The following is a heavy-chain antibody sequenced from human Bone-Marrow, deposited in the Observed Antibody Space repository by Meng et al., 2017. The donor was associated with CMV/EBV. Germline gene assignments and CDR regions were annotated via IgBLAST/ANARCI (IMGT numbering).Heavy chain of an antibody. CDR3: ARVSTSYTIHEVVIVVPPDY. V-gene: IGHV1-18*01. Sequence: ASVKVSCKASGYTFTSYGISWVRQAPGQGLEWMGWISAYNGNTNYAQKLQGRVTMTTDTSTSTAYMELRSLGSDDTAVYYCARVSTSYTIHEVVIVVPPDYWGQGTLVTVSS. J-gene: IGHJ4*02. CDR1: GYTFTSYG. D-gene: IGHD2-2*01. CDR2: ISAYNGNT.